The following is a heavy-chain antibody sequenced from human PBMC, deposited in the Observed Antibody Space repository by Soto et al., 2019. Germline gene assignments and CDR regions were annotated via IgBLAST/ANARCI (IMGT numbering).Heavy chain of an antibody. D-gene: IGHD6-19*01. CDR1: GGTIRSPDW. Sequence: SETLSLTCGVSGGTIRSPDWWTWVRQPPGKGLEWIGEIFQSGSTNYTPSLESRVTISVDKSKNQFSLTSTSVTAADTAVYFCARGRGRYSSGWSWFDPWGQGILVTV. CDR3: ARGRGRYSSGWSWFDP. J-gene: IGHJ5*02. CDR2: IFQSGST. V-gene: IGHV4-4*02.